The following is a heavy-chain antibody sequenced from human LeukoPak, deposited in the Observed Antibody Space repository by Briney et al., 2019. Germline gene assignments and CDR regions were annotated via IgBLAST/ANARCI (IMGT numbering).Heavy chain of an antibody. CDR3: ARARKEGLRGYYFDY. Sequence: GGSLRLSCTASGFTFTAYSMNWVRQAPGKGPEWVSILYSGGSTYYADSVKGRFTISRDNSKNTLYLQMNSLRAEDTAVYYCARARKEGLRGYYFDYWGQGTLVTVSS. V-gene: IGHV3-53*01. CDR2: LYSGGST. D-gene: IGHD3-16*01. CDR1: GFTFTAYS. J-gene: IGHJ4*02.